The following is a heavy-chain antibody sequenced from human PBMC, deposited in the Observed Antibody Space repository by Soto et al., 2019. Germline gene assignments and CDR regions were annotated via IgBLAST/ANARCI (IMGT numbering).Heavy chain of an antibody. CDR1: GGTFSSYA. D-gene: IGHD1-7*01. J-gene: IGHJ3*02. Sequence: GASVKVSCKASGGTFSSYAISWLRQSAGQGLEWMGGIIPIFGTANYAQKFQGRVTITADESTSTAYMELSSLRSEDTAVYYCAREQQTTSLKGSGAFDIWGQGTMVTVSS. CDR3: AREQQTTSLKGSGAFDI. CDR2: IIPIFGTA. V-gene: IGHV1-69*13.